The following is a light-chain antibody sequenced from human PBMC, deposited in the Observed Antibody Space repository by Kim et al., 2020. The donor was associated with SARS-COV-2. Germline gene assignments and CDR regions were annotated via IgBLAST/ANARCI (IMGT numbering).Light chain of an antibody. Sequence: SAKLTCPLRSGHSSYAIAWHQQQPEKGPRYLIKLNSDVSHSKGDGIPDRFAGSSSGAERYLTISRLQSEDEADYYCQTWGTGIRVFGGGTKLTVL. V-gene: IGLV4-69*01. CDR2: LNSDVSH. CDR3: QTWGTGIRV. J-gene: IGLJ3*02. CDR1: SGHSSYA.